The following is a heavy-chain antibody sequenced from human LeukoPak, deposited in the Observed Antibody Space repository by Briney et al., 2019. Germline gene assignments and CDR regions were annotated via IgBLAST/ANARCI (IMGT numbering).Heavy chain of an antibody. V-gene: IGHV4-4*03. J-gene: IGHJ4*02. Sequence: PGTLSLTCAVSGGSISSSSWWSWVRQPPGKGLEWIGYIYYSGSTNYNPSLKSRVTISVDTSKNQFSLKLSSVTAADTAVYYCARWFEGVTGTTRYFDYWGQGTLVTVSS. CDR1: GGSISSSSW. D-gene: IGHD1-7*01. CDR2: IYYSGST. CDR3: ARWFEGVTGTTRYFDY.